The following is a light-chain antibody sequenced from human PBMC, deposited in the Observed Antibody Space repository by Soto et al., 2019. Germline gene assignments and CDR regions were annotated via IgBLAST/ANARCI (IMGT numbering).Light chain of an antibody. J-gene: IGKJ1*01. Sequence: EIVLTQSPATLSLSPGERATLSCRASQSVSSYLAWYQQKPGQAPRLLIYDASNRATGIPARFSGSGSGTDFTLTISSLEPEDFAVYYCQQYGSSPGTFGQGTKVDNK. CDR1: QSVSSY. CDR3: QQYGSSPGT. V-gene: IGKV3-11*01. CDR2: DAS.